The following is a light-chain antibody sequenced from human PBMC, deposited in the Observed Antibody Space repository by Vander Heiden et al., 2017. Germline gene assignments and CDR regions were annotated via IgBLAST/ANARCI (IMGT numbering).Light chain of an antibody. CDR2: GNS. Sequence: QSVLTQPPSVSGAPAQTVTISCTGSSSNIGAGYDVHWYQQLPGTAPKLLIFGNSNRPSGVPDRFSGSNSGTSASLAITGLQAEDEADYYCQSYDSSLTSHVFGTGTKVTVL. CDR3: QSYDSSLTSHV. V-gene: IGLV1-40*01. J-gene: IGLJ1*01. CDR1: SSNIGAGYD.